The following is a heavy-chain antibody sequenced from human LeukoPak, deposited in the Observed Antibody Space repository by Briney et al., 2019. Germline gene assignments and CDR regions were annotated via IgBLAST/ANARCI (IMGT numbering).Heavy chain of an antibody. CDR3: ARGRLLWADGTDV. D-gene: IGHD3-10*01. CDR2: INHSGST. V-gene: IGHV4-34*01. J-gene: IGHJ6*02. Sequence: SETLSLTCAVYGGXFSGDYCSWIREPPGKGLEWIGEINHSGSTNYNPSLKSRVTISVDTSKNQFSLKLSSVTAADTAVFYCARGRLLWADGTDVWGQGTTVTVSS. CDR1: GGXFSGDY.